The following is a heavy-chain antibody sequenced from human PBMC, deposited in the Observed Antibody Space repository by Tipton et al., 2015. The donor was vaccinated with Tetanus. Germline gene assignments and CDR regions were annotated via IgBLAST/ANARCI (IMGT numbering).Heavy chain of an antibody. CDR2: SYAGGNYA. D-gene: IGHD5-18*01. CDR1: GFTFNSYP. V-gene: IGHV3-23*03. Sequence: SLRLSCTASGFTFNSYPMNWVRQAPGKGLEWVSVSYAGGNYAYYADSVKGRFTTSRDDSKSTLFLHMTSLRVEDTAVYYCASSVGQLWFWGQGSLVTVSS. J-gene: IGHJ4*01. CDR3: ASSVGQLWF.